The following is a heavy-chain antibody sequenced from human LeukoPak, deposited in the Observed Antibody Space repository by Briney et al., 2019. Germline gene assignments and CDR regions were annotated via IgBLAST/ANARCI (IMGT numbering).Heavy chain of an antibody. D-gene: IGHD1-26*01. CDR3: ARGPVGATAFFDY. CDR2: ISSSGSTI. Sequence: GGSLRLSCAASGFTFSSYEMNWVRQAPGKGLGWVSYISSSGSTIYYADSVKGRFTISRDNAKNSLYLQMNSLRAEDTAVYYCARGPVGATAFFDYWGQGTLVAVSS. CDR1: GFTFSSYE. V-gene: IGHV3-48*03. J-gene: IGHJ4*02.